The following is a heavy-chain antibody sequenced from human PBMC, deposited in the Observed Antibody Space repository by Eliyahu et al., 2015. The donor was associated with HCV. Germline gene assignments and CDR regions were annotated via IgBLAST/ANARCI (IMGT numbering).Heavy chain of an antibody. J-gene: IGHJ4*02. V-gene: IGHV4-34*01. Sequence: QVQLQQWGAGLLKPSETLSLTCAVSGGSFSGYSWSWXRQPPGKGLEWIGEINHSGSTNYNPSLKSRVTISVDTSKNQFSLKLSSVTAADTAVYYCARGFITMVRGVISSWGQGTLVTVSS. CDR1: GGSFSGYS. CDR3: ARGFITMVRGVISS. D-gene: IGHD3-10*01. CDR2: INHSGST.